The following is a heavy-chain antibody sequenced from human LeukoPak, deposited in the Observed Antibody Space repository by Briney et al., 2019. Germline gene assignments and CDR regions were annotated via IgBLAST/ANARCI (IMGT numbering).Heavy chain of an antibody. V-gene: IGHV4-38-2*01. Sequence: SETLSLTCAVSGYSISSGYYWAWIRQPPGKGLEWIGSIYHSGNTYYNPSLKSRVTIPVDTSKNQFFLKVTSVTAADAAVYYCARPKYGDAAYFALWGRGALVTVSS. CDR3: ARPKYGDAAYFAL. J-gene: IGHJ2*01. CDR1: GYSISSGYY. D-gene: IGHD4-17*01. CDR2: IYHSGNT.